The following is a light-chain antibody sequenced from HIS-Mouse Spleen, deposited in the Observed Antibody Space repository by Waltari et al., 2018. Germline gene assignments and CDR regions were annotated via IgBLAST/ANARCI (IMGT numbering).Light chain of an antibody. CDR1: QDISNY. Sequence: DIQMTQSPSSLSASVGDRVTITCQASQDISNYLNWDQQKPGKAPKLLIYDASNLEKGVPSRFSGSGSVTDFTFTISSLQPEDIATYYCQQYDNLPLTFGGGTK. J-gene: IGKJ4*01. CDR2: DAS. CDR3: QQYDNLPLT. V-gene: IGKV1-33*01.